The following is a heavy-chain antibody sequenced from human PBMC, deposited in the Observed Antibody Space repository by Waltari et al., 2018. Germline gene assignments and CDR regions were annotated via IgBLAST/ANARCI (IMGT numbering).Heavy chain of an antibody. CDR2: ISWNSGRL. CDR3: VKGGFATDPFDY. D-gene: IGHD3-16*01. J-gene: IGHJ4*02. V-gene: IGHV3-9*01. Sequence: QLVESGGGLVQPGESLTLSCVASGFTFGDYAMHWVRQSQGKGLDWVSGISWNSGRLDYVDSVKGRFSISRDNARNSLFLHMSGLRPGDTARYYCVKGGFATDPFDYWGQGTMV. CDR1: GFTFGDYA.